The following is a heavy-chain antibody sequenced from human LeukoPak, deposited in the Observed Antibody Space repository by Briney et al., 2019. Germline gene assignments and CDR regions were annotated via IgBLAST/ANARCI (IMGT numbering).Heavy chain of an antibody. D-gene: IGHD3-10*01. CDR1: GFTFSSYG. Sequence: PGGSLRLSCAASGFTFSSYGMSWVRQAPGKGLEWVSAISGSGGSTYYADSVKGRFTISRDNSKNTLYLQMNSLRAEDTAVYYCARDLMSMGGAIGAYWGQGTLVTVSS. V-gene: IGHV3-23*01. J-gene: IGHJ4*02. CDR3: ARDLMSMGGAIGAY. CDR2: ISGSGGST.